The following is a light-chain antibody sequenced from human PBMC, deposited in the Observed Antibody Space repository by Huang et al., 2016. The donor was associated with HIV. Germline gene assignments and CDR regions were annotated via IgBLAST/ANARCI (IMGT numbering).Light chain of an antibody. J-gene: IGKJ5*01. CDR1: QGISSW. CDR3: QQANSFPRIT. Sequence: DIQMTQSPSFVSASVGDRVTINCRASQGISSWLAWYQQKPGKAPKLLIYAASSLQSGVPTRFNGSGVGTDFTLTISDLQPDDFATYFCQQANSFPRITFGQGTRLDIK. V-gene: IGKV1-12*01. CDR2: AAS.